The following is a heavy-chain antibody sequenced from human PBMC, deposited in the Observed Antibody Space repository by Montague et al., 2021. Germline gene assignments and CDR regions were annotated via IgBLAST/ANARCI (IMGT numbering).Heavy chain of an antibody. Sequence: SLSLSCAASGFTFSSYAMHWVRQAPGKGLEWVAVISYDGSNKYYADSVKGRITISRDNSKNTLYLQMNSLRAEDTAVYYCARSLTSGLLAEYFQHWGQGTLVTVSS. CDR2: ISYDGSNK. J-gene: IGHJ1*01. CDR3: ARSLTSGLLAEYFQH. D-gene: IGHD6-19*01. CDR1: GFTFSSYA. V-gene: IGHV3-30-3*01.